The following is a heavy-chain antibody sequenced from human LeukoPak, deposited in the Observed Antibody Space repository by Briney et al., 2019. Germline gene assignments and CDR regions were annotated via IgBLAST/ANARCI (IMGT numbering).Heavy chain of an antibody. D-gene: IGHD2-21*02. CDR1: GGSISSYY. J-gene: IGHJ3*02. CDR3: ARDPAYCGGDCAAFDI. V-gene: IGHV4-59*01. CDR2: IYYSGST. Sequence: SETLSLTCTVSGGSISSYYWSWIRQPPGKGLEWIGYIYYSGSTNYNPSLKSRVTISVDTSKNQFSLKLSSVTAADTAVYYCARDPAYCGGDCAAFDIWGQGTMVTVSS.